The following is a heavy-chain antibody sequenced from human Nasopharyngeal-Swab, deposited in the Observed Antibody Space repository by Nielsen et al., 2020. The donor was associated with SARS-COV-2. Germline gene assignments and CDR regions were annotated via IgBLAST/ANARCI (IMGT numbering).Heavy chain of an antibody. J-gene: IGHJ4*02. CDR3: AKTPVWFGQSYYFDY. CDR2: ISGSGGST. Sequence: LSLTCAASGFSFSSYAMHWVRQAPGKGLEWVSSISGSGGSTYYADSVRARFTISRDNSKNNLYLQMSSLRVEDTALYYCAKTPVWFGQSYYFDYWGQGTLVTVSS. D-gene: IGHD3-10*01. CDR1: GFSFSSYA. V-gene: IGHV3-23*01.